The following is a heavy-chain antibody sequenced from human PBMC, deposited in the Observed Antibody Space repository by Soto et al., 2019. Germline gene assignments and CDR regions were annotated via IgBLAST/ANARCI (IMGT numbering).Heavy chain of an antibody. D-gene: IGHD6-19*01. J-gene: IGHJ6*02. CDR1: GYTFTSYD. Sequence: ASVKVSCKASGYTFTSYDINWVRQATGQGLEWMGWKNPNSGNTGYAQKFQGRVTMTRNTSISTAYMELSSLRSEDTAVYYCARSPSSGWHNYYYYGMDVWGQGTTVTVSS. CDR2: KNPNSGNT. V-gene: IGHV1-8*01. CDR3: ARSPSSGWHNYYYYGMDV.